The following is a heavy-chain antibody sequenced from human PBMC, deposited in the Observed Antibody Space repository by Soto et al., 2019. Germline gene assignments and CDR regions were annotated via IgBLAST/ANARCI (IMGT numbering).Heavy chain of an antibody. CDR1: GGSISSSNW. Sequence: PSETLSLTCAVSGGSISSSNWWSWVRQPPGKGLEWIGEIYHSGSTNYNPSLKSRVTISVDKSKNQFSLKLSSVTAADTAVYYCARVAYYYDSSGYLAYFDYWGQGTLVTVSS. CDR3: ARVAYYYDSSGYLAYFDY. D-gene: IGHD3-22*01. J-gene: IGHJ4*02. CDR2: IYHSGST. V-gene: IGHV4-4*02.